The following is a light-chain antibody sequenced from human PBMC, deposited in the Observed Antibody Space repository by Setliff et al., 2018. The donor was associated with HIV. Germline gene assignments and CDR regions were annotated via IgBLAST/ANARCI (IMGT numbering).Light chain of an antibody. J-gene: IGLJ1*01. V-gene: IGLV1-44*01. CDR3: AAWDDSLNGYV. Sequence: QSVLTQPPSASGTPGQRVTISCSGSSSNIGSNTVNWYQQLPGTAPKLLIYRNNQRPSGVPERFSGSKSGTSASLAISGLQSEDEADYYCAAWDDSLNGYVFGTGTKVTVL. CDR2: RNN. CDR1: SSNIGSNT.